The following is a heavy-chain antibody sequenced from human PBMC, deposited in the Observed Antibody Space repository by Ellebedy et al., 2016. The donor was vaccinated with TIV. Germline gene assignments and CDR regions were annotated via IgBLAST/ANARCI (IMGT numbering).Heavy chain of an antibody. Sequence: GGSLRLXXAASGFIFGNYAMNWVRQTPGKGLEWVAFISYDGNNKYYADSVKGRFTLSRDNAKNTLYLEMNSLRAEDTAVYFCARDRSYSPTYWGQGTLVTASS. CDR3: ARDRSYSPTY. J-gene: IGHJ4*02. CDR1: GFIFGNYA. D-gene: IGHD1-26*01. V-gene: IGHV3-30*04. CDR2: ISYDGNNK.